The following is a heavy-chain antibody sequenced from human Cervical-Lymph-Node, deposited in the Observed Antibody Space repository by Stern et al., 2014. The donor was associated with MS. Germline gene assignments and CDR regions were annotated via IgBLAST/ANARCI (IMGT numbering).Heavy chain of an antibody. V-gene: IGHV1-69*01. CDR2: TIPIFGTA. Sequence: QVQLVQSGAEVKKPGSSVKVSCQASGGSFINNVISWVRQAPGQGLEWMGGTIPIFGTALYAQKFRGRVTITADESTRTAYMELSSLRSDDTAVYFCARAASTTSSYNFWGPGTLVTVSS. D-gene: IGHD3-10*01. J-gene: IGHJ4*02. CDR3: ARAASTTSSYNF. CDR1: GGSFINNV.